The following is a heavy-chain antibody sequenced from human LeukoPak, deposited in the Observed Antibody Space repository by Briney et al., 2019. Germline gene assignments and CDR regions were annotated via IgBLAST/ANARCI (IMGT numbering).Heavy chain of an antibody. D-gene: IGHD4-11*01. J-gene: IGHJ3*02. CDR2: ITLSSTTI. V-gene: IGHV3-48*01. CDR3: ARRTPLQSVYAFDI. CDR1: GFTFSNYN. Sequence: GGSLRLSCAASGFTFSNYNMNWVRQAPGKGLEWVSYITLSSTTIYYADSVKGRFTISRDNAKNSLYLQMNSLRAEDTAVYYCARRTPLQSVYAFDIWGQGTMVTVSS.